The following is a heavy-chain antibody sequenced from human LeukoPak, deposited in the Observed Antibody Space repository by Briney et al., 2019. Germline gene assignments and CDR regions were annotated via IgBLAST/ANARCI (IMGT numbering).Heavy chain of an antibody. J-gene: IGHJ4*02. CDR1: GGSISSSSYY. CDR3: ARHPSKAVAGRHFDY. Sequence: SETLSLTCTVSGGSISSSSYYWGWIRQPPGKGLEWIGSIYYSGSTYYNPSLKSRVTISVDTSKNQFSLKLSSVTAADTAVYYCARHPSKAVAGRHFDYWGQGTLVTVSS. CDR2: IYYSGST. D-gene: IGHD6-19*01. V-gene: IGHV4-39*01.